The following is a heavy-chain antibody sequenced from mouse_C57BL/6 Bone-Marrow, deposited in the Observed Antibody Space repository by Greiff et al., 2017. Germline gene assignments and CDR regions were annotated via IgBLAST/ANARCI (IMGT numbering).Heavy chain of an antibody. V-gene: IGHV5-6*01. CDR3: ARLPYYYGSSYGWFAY. CDR2: ISSGGSYT. D-gene: IGHD1-1*01. J-gene: IGHJ3*01. Sequence: EVMLVESGGDLVKPGGSLKLSCAASGFTFSSYGMSWVRQTPDKRLEWVATISSGGSYTYYPDSVQGRFTISRDHAKNTLYLQMSCLKSEDTAMYYCARLPYYYGSSYGWFAYWGQGTLVTVSA. CDR1: GFTFSSYG.